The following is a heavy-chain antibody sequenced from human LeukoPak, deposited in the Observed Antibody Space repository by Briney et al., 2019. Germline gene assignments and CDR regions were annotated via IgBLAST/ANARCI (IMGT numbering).Heavy chain of an antibody. CDR1: VFIQSSCN. CDR3: AKVVGDSGGFYLLFGFDY. D-gene: IGHD3-22*01. Sequence: PGGSLRLSCTVWVFIQSSCNVIWLRQAPGKGLEWVSTISLSGHTTYYADSVGGRFTISRDNSKNTLYLQMNSLRVEDTAVYYCAKVVGDSGGFYLLFGFDYWGQGTLVTVPS. V-gene: IGHV3-23*01. CDR2: ISLSGHTT. J-gene: IGHJ4*02.